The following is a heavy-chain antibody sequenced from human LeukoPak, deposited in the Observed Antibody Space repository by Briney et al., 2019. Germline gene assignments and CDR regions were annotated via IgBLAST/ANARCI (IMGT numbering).Heavy chain of an antibody. CDR3: ANTYDFWSGYYLG. Sequence: GGSLRLSCAASGFTFSSYAMSWVRQAPGKGLEWVPAISGSGGSTNYADSVKGRFTISRDNSKNTLHLQMNSLRADDTAVYYCANTYDFWSGYYLGWGQGTLVTVSS. V-gene: IGHV3-23*01. J-gene: IGHJ4*02. D-gene: IGHD3-3*01. CDR1: GFTFSSYA. CDR2: ISGSGGST.